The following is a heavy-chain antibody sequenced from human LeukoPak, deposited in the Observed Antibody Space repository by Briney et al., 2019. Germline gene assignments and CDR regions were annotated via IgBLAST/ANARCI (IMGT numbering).Heavy chain of an antibody. J-gene: IGHJ3*02. Sequence: SETLSLTCTVSGGSISSYYWSWIRQPPGKGLEWIGYIHYTGSTNYNPSLKSRVTISVDTSKNQFSLKLSSVTAADTAVYYCARAVGAIDAFDIWGQGTMVTVSS. CDR3: ARAVGAIDAFDI. V-gene: IGHV4-59*01. D-gene: IGHD1-26*01. CDR1: GGSISSYY. CDR2: IHYTGST.